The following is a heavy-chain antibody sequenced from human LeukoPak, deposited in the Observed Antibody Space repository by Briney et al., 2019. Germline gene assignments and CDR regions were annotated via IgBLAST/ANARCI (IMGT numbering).Heavy chain of an antibody. CDR1: GFTFNNYW. CDR3: ARAMDV. V-gene: IGHV3-7*04. CDR2: IKQDGSKK. J-gene: IGHJ6*02. Sequence: AGGSLRFSCAASGFTFNNYWMNWVRRAPGKGLEWVANIKQDGSKKYYVDSVKGRFTISRDNAKNSLYLQMNSLRAEDTAVYYCARAMDVWGQGTTVTVSS.